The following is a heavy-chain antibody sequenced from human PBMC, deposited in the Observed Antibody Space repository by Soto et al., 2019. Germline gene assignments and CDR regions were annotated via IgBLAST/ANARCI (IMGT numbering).Heavy chain of an antibody. J-gene: IGHJ4*02. CDR1: GFTFSSYG. V-gene: IGHV3-30*18. CDR2: ISYDGSNK. D-gene: IGHD1-26*01. Sequence: PGGSLRLSCAASGFTFSSYGMHWVRQAPGKGPEWVAVISYDGSNKYYADSVKGRFTISRDNSKNTLYLQMNSLRAEDTAVYYCAKDGPPPGPQWEHAHYFDYWGQGTLVTVSS. CDR3: AKDGPPPGPQWEHAHYFDY.